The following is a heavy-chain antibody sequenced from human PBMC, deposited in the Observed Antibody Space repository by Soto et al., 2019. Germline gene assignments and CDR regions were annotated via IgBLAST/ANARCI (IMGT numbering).Heavy chain of an antibody. CDR3: ARAGKGFWSGYSPARYYYMDV. CDR2: IYYSGST. J-gene: IGHJ6*03. V-gene: IGHV4-31*03. D-gene: IGHD3-3*01. Sequence: SETLSLTCTVSGGSISSGGYYWSWIRQHPGKGLEWIGYIYYSGSTYYNPSLKSRVTISVDTSKNQFSLKLSSVTAADTAVYYCARAGKGFWSGYSPARYYYMDVWGKGTTVTVSS. CDR1: GGSISSGGYY.